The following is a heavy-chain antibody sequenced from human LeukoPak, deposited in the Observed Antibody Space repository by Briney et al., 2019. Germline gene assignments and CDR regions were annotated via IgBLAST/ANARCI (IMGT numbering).Heavy chain of an antibody. Sequence: SETLSLTCTVSGGSISSYYRSWIRQPPGKGLEWIGYIYYSGSTNYNPSLKSRVTISVDTSKNQFSLKLSSVTAADTAVYYCARWVAAAGHDYWGQGTLVTVSS. V-gene: IGHV4-59*08. D-gene: IGHD6-13*01. CDR3: ARWVAAAGHDY. CDR2: IYYSGST. CDR1: GGSISSYY. J-gene: IGHJ4*02.